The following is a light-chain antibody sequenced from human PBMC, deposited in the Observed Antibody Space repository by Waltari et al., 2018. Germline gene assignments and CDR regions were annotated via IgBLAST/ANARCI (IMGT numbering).Light chain of an antibody. J-gene: IGKJ1*01. CDR1: QGISGF. Sequence: AIRMTQSPSSLSASTGDRVTITCRASQGISGFLAWYQQKPGEAPKLLIYGASTLQSGVPLRFSGSGSGTDFTLTISRLQSEDFATYYCQQYYIYPRTFGQGTKVEIK. V-gene: IGKV1-8*01. CDR2: GAS. CDR3: QQYYIYPRT.